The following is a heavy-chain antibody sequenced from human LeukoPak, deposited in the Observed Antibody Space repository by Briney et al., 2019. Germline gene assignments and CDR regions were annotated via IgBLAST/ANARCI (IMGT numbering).Heavy chain of an antibody. CDR1: GGSISSYY. D-gene: IGHD6-19*01. Sequence: PSETLSLTCTVSGGSISSYYWSWIRQPPGKGLEWIGYIYYSGSTNYNPSLKSRVTISVDTSKNQFSLKLSSVTAADTAVYYCARQIRIAVAGTGGTFDYWGQGTLVTVSS. CDR2: IYYSGST. CDR3: ARQIRIAVAGTGGTFDY. J-gene: IGHJ4*02. V-gene: IGHV4-59*08.